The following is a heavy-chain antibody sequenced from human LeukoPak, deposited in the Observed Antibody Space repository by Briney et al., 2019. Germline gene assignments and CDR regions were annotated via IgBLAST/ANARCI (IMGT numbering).Heavy chain of an antibody. V-gene: IGHV3-7*01. D-gene: IGHD3-22*01. CDR3: ARDWGAYYHFFDY. Sequence: GGSRRLSWEASGFSMSVDWMSWVRQAPGKGLEWVGNIKEDGSERNYVDSVKGRFTVSRDNDKKSLYLQMNSLRAEDTAVYYCARDWGAYYHFFDYWGQGTLVTVSS. CDR1: GFSMSVDW. CDR2: IKEDGSER. J-gene: IGHJ4*02.